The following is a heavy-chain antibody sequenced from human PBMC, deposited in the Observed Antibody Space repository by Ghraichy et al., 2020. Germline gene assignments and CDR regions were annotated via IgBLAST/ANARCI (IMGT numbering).Heavy chain of an antibody. CDR1: GFTFNSYT. V-gene: IGHV3-48*01. J-gene: IGHJ4*02. CDR2: ISGSSSNI. D-gene: IGHD6-19*01. Sequence: GGSLRLSCEASGFTFNSYTLNWVRQAPGKGLEWVSYISGSSSNIYYAESVKGRFTISRDNARNTLYLQMDSLRAEDMAVYYCARESSSGWFLNWGRGTLVTVSS. CDR3: ARESSSGWFLN.